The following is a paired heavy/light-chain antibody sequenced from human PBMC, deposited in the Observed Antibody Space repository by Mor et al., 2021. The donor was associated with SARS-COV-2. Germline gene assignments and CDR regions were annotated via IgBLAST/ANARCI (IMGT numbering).Light chain of an antibody. CDR3: SSYTSSTTWV. Sequence: QSALTQPASVSGSPGQSITISCTGTSSDVGDYNYVSWYQKHPGKAPKFLIYDVSKRPSGVSNRFSGSKSGNTASLTISGLQAEDEADYYCSSYTSSTTWVFGGGTKLTVL. V-gene: IGLV2-14*01. CDR2: DVS. J-gene: IGLJ2*01. CDR1: SSDVGDYNY.
Heavy chain of an antibody. Sequence: QVQLVESGGGLVKPGGSLRLSCAASGFTFGDYYMSWIRQAPGKGLEWLSSISSRGSTTYYADSVKGRFTISRDNAKSSLYLQMDSLRAEDTAVYYCAREGTHYYFYGLDVWGQGTTVTVSS. CDR3: AREGTHYYFYGLDV. CDR2: ISSRGSTT. J-gene: IGHJ6*02. V-gene: IGHV3-11*01. CDR1: GFTFGDYY. D-gene: IGHD3-10*01.